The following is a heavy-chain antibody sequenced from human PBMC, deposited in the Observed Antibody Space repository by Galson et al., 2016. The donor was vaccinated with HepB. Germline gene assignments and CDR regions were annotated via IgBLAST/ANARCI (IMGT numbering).Heavy chain of an antibody. CDR3: ARGVTGTPYFDF. J-gene: IGHJ4*02. CDR2: IYKTGNT. Sequence: SETLSLTCNISGGSISSHFWSWVRQPPGKELEWIGYIYKTGNTNYSPSLKSRVTVSVDTSKNQFSLELRSMTAADTAIYYCARGVTGTPYFDFWGQGALVTVSS. CDR1: GGSISSHF. V-gene: IGHV4-59*11. D-gene: IGHD2-21*02.